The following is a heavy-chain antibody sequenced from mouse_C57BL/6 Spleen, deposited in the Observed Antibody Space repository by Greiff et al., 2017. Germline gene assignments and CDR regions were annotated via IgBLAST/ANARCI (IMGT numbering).Heavy chain of an antibody. V-gene: IGHV1-55*01. CDR1: GYTFTSYW. CDR2: IYPGSGST. D-gene: IGHD1-1*01. Sequence: VQLQQPGAELVKPGASVKMSCKASGYTFTSYWITWVKQRPGQGLEWIGDIYPGSGSTNYNEKFKSKATLTVDTSSSTAYMQLSSLTSEDSAGYYCARRAWDYGSSGYFDVWGTGTTVTVSS. CDR3: ARRAWDYGSSGYFDV. J-gene: IGHJ1*03.